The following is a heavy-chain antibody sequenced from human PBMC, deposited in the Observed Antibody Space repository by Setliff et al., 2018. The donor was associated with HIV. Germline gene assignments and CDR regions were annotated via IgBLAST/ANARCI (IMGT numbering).Heavy chain of an antibody. Sequence: PLSWVRQAPGKGLEWVGFIRSKLYGGTTDYAASVKGRFTISRDDSKTIAYLQMSGLKTEDTAVYFCTRDDPPGYCSSTTCPYLFDYWGRGTLVTVSS. CDR1: P. V-gene: IGHV3-49*02. CDR3: TRDDPPGYCSSTTCPYLFDY. D-gene: IGHD2-2*01. J-gene: IGHJ4*02. CDR2: IRSKLYGGTT.